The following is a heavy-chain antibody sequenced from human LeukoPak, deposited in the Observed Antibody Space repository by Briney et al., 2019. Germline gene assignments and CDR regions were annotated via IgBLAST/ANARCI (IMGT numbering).Heavy chain of an antibody. D-gene: IGHD2/OR15-2a*01. CDR2: VDPSDSYT. CDR1: GYMCNSYW. J-gene: IGHJ4*02. Sequence: PGECPQSPCKGSGYMCNSYWIAWVRQMPPKGGVWMGMVDPSDSYTKYRPSFQGHVTFSADKSIATAYVQWSSLKASDTAIYYCARLNGPLYDGGMAYWGQGTLVTVSS. CDR3: ARLNGPLYDGGMAY. V-gene: IGHV5-10-1*01.